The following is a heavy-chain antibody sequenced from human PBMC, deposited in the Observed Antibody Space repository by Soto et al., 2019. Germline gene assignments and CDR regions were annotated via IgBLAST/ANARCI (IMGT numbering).Heavy chain of an antibody. Sequence: SEALSVTCAVYGGSFSGYYWSWIRQPPGKGLEWIGEINHSGSTNYNPSIRSRVTISVDTSKKQSSLMLRSVTAADTAVYYCARLRYGSGSYRAYYYYMDVWGKGTTVTVSS. CDR2: INHSGST. CDR1: GGSFSGYY. J-gene: IGHJ6*03. D-gene: IGHD3-10*01. CDR3: ARLRYGSGSYRAYYYYMDV. V-gene: IGHV4-34*01.